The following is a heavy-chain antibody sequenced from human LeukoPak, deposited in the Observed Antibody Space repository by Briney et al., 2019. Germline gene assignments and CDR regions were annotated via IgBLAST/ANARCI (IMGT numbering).Heavy chain of an antibody. J-gene: IGHJ2*01. CDR3: ARSFYL. CDR1: GFTSSNYD. CDR2: ISRSGNTI. V-gene: IGHV3-48*03. Sequence: PGGSLRLSCAASGFTSSNYDMNWVRQAPGKGLEWVSHISRSGNTIYYGDSVKGRFTISRDNAKNSLYLQMNSLRAEDTAVYYCARSFYLFGRGTLVTVSS.